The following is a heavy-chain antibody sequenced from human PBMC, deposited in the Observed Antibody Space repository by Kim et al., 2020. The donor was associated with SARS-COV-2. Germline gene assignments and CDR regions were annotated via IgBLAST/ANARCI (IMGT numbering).Heavy chain of an antibody. CDR2: IYYSGST. D-gene: IGHD3-22*01. CDR1: GGSISSGDYY. Sequence: SETLSLTCTVSGGSISSGDYYWNWIRQPPGKGLEWIGYIYYSGSTYYNPSLKSRVTISVDTSKNQFSLKLSSVTAADTAVYYCAGGYDSSGYYLGDYCYSGMGLWGQGTPVTVSS. J-gene: IGHJ6*02. CDR3: AGGYDSSGYYLGDYCYSGMGL. V-gene: IGHV4-30-4*01.